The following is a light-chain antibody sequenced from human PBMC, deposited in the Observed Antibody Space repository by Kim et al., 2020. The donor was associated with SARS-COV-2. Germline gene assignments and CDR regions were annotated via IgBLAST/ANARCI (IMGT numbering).Light chain of an antibody. J-gene: IGLJ2*01. CDR3: LLSYGTGRVL. CDR1: TGAVTTTHY. Sequence: QAVVTQEPSLTVSPGGTVTLTCGSSTGAVTTTHYPYWFQQKPGQAPTTLIYDTDNRHSWTPARFSGSLLGDKAALTPSGARLEDEAEYYCLLSYGTGRVLFGGGTQLTVL. CDR2: DTD. V-gene: IGLV7-46*01.